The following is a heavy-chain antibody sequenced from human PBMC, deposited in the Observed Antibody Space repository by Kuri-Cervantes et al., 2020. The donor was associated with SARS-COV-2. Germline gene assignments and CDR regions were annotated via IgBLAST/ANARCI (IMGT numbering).Heavy chain of an antibody. CDR1: GYTFTGYY. J-gene: IGHJ4*02. Sequence: SVNHSCKASGYTFTGYYMHWVRQAPGQGLEWMGWINPNSGGTNYAQKFQGRVTMTRDTSISTAYMELSRLRSDDTAVYYCARGLTLEGDSYGYHYWGQGTLVTVSS. CDR2: INPNSGGT. D-gene: IGHD5-18*01. CDR3: ARGLTLEGDSYGYHY. V-gene: IGHV1-2*02.